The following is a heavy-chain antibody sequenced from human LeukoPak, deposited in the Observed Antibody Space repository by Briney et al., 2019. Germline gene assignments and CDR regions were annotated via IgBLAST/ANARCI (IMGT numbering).Heavy chain of an antibody. D-gene: IGHD1-26*01. CDR2: FDPEDGET. V-gene: IGHV1-24*01. J-gene: IGHJ4*02. CDR3: ATGVGATEKASFDY. CDR1: GYTLTELS. Sequence: VASVKVSCKVSGYTLTELSMHWVRQAPGKGLEWMGGFDPEDGETIYAQKFQGRVTMTEDTSTDTAYMELSSLRSEDTAVYYCATGVGATEKASFDYWGQGTLVTVSS.